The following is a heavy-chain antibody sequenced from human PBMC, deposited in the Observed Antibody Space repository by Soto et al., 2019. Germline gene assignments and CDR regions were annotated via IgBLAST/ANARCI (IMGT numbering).Heavy chain of an antibody. CDR1: GFTFDDYT. J-gene: IGHJ4*02. CDR3: VGFPYCGGDCYSSPY. V-gene: IGHV3-43*01. D-gene: IGHD2-21*02. Sequence: PGGSLRLSCAASGFTFDDYTMHWVRQAPGKGLEWVSLISWDGGSTYYADSVKGRFTISRDNSKNSLYLQMNSLRTEDTALYYCVGFPYCGGDCYSSPYWGQGTLVTVSS. CDR2: ISWDGGST.